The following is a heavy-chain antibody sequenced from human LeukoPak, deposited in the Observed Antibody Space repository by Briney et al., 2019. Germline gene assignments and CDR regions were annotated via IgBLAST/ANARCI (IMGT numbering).Heavy chain of an antibody. CDR1: GFTFSSYA. D-gene: IGHD3-22*01. V-gene: IGHV3-23*01. J-gene: IGHJ4*02. CDR2: ISGSGGST. CDR3: AKEATMIVVVIGYFDY. Sequence: GGSLRLSCAASGFTFSSYAMSWVRQAPGKGLERVSAISGSGGSTYYADLVKGRFTISRDNSKNTLYLQMNSLRAEDTAVYYGAKEATMIVVVIGYFDYWGQGTLVTVSS.